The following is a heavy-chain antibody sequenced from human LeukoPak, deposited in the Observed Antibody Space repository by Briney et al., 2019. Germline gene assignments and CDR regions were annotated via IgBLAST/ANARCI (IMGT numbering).Heavy chain of an antibody. J-gene: IGHJ5*02. CDR1: GGSISSSPYY. CDR3: AKGAGGFSYYNWFDP. V-gene: IGHV4-39*07. D-gene: IGHD5-18*01. Sequence: SETLSLTCTASGGSISSSPYYWGWIRQPPGKGLEWIGSIYYSGTTHYSPSLESRVTISVDTSKNQFSLKVASVTAADTAIYYCAKGAGGFSYYNWFDPWGQGTLVTVSS. CDR2: IYYSGTT.